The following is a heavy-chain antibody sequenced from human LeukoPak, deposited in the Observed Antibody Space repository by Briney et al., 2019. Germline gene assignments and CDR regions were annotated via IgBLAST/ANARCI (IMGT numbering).Heavy chain of an antibody. CDR1: GFTFSSSW. Sequence: PGGSLRLSCVASGFTFSSSWMSWVRQAPGKGLEWVAAISNSGGDTFYSDSGKGRFTIARDNSKNTLYLQMNSLRVDDTAVYYCAQQLGYCSGGTCYFTYWGQGTLVTVSS. CDR2: ISNSGGDT. CDR3: AQQLGYCSGGTCYFTY. V-gene: IGHV3-23*01. J-gene: IGHJ1*01. D-gene: IGHD2-15*01.